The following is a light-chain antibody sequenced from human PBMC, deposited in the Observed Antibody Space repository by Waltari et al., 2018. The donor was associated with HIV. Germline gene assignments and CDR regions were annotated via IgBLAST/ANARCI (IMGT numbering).Light chain of an antibody. CDR2: AAS. Sequence: DIQMTQSPSSLSASVGDRFTVTCRASQSISSYLNWYQQKPGKAPNLLIYAASSLQSGVPSRFSGSGSGTDFTLTISSLQPEDFATYYCQQSYSIPITFGQGTRLEI. CDR3: QQSYSIPIT. J-gene: IGKJ5*01. V-gene: IGKV1-39*01. CDR1: QSISSY.